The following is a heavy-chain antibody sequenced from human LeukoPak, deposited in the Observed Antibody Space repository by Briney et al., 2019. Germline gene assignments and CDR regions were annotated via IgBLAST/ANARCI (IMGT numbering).Heavy chain of an antibody. D-gene: IGHD3-16*02. CDR2: IYYSGST. V-gene: IGHV4-30-4*01. J-gene: IGHJ4*02. CDR1: GGSISSGDYY. CDR3: ARAVYDYVWGSYRLGFDY. Sequence: PSQTLSLTCTVSGGSISSGDYYWSWIRQPPGKGLERIGYIYYSGSTYYNPSLKSRVTISVDTSKNQFSLKLSSVTAADTAVYYCARAVYDYVWGSYRLGFDYWGQGTLVTVSS.